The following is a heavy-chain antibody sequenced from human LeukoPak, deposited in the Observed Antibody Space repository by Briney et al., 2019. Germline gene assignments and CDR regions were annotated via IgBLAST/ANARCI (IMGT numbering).Heavy chain of an antibody. V-gene: IGHV3-30*19. J-gene: IGHJ5*02. Sequence: GGSLRLSCAASEFTFSSYGMHWVRQAPGKGLEWVAVISYDGSNKYYADSVKGRFTISRDNSKNTLYLQMNSLRAEDTAVYYCAREHYYDSRFDPWGQGTLVTVSS. CDR3: AREHYYDSRFDP. D-gene: IGHD3-22*01. CDR1: EFTFSSYG. CDR2: ISYDGSNK.